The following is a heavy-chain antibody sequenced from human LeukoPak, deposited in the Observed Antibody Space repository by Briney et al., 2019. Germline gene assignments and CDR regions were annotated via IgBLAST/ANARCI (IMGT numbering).Heavy chain of an antibody. V-gene: IGHV4-34*01. CDR2: INHSGST. J-gene: IGHJ6*03. CDR1: GGSFSGYY. D-gene: IGHD3-3*01. CDR3: ARSDFGVVINYYYYYMDV. Sequence: SETLSLTCAVYGGSFSGYYWSWIRQPPGKGLEWIGEINHSGSTNYNPSLKSRVTISVDTSNNQFSLKLSSVTAADTAVYYRARSDFGVVINYYYYYMDVWGKGTTVTVSS.